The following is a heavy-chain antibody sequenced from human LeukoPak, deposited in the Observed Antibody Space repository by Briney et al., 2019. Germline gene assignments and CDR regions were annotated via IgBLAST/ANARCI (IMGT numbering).Heavy chain of an antibody. J-gene: IGHJ2*01. Sequence: GGSLRLSCAASGFTFSTYAMSWVRQAPGKGLEWVSGFSGSGGTTYYADSVKGRFTVSRDNAKNTLYLQMNSLRGEDTAVYYCASIGFFRGYYGLWGRGTLVTVSS. CDR2: FSGSGGTT. CDR3: ASIGFFRGYYGL. D-gene: IGHD3-22*01. CDR1: GFTFSTYA. V-gene: IGHV3-23*01.